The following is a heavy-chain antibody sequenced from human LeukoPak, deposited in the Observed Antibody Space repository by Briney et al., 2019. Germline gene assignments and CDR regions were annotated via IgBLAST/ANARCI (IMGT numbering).Heavy chain of an antibody. V-gene: IGHV3-15*01. CDR1: GFTFSNAW. CDR2: IKSKTDGGTT. D-gene: IGHD3-22*01. CDR3: RSARIEDYYYYMDV. J-gene: IGHJ6*03. Sequence: PGGSLRLSCAASGFTFSNAWMSWVRQAPGKGLEWVGRIKSKTDGGTTDYAAPVKGRFTISRDDSKNTLYLQMNSLKTEDTAVYYCRSARIEDYYYYMDVWGKGTTVTVSS.